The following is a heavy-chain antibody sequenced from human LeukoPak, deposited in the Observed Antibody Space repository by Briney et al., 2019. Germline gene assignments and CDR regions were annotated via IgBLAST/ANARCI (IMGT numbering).Heavy chain of an antibody. CDR2: TRKKANSRTT. D-gene: IGHD6-13*01. Sequence: PGGSLRLSCAASGFTFSDQYMDWVRQAPGKGLEWVGRTRKKANSRTTEYAASVKGRFTISTDDSKSSLYLQMNSLKTEDTAVYYCARWRSSSWEGYFDYWGQGTLVTVSS. CDR1: GFTFSDQY. CDR3: ARWRSSSWEGYFDY. V-gene: IGHV3-72*01. J-gene: IGHJ4*02.